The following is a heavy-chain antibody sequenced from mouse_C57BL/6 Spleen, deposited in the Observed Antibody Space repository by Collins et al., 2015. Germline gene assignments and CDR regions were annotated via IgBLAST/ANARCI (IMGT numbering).Heavy chain of an antibody. CDR2: ISYSGST. V-gene: IGHV3-2*02. CDR1: GYSITSDYA. Sequence: DVQLQESGPGLVKPSQSLSLTCTVTGYSITSDYAWNWIRQFPGNKLEWMGYISYSGSTSYNPSLKSRISITRDTSKNQFFLQLNSVTTEDTATYYCATLSSYAMDYWGQGTSVTVSS. CDR3: ATLSSYAMDY. J-gene: IGHJ4*01.